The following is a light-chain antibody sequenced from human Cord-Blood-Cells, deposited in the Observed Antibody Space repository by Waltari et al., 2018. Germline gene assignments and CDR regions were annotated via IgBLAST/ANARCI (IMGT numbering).Light chain of an antibody. V-gene: IGLV2-8*01. J-gene: IGLJ1*01. CDR1: SSDVGGYNY. CDR3: SSYAGSNNYV. CDR2: EVS. Sequence: QSALTQPPSASGSPGQSVTISCTGTSSDVGGYNYVSWYQHHPAKAPKLMIYEVSKRPSGVPDRFSGSNSGNTAALTVSGLQAEDEADYYCSSYAGSNNYVFGTGTKVTVL.